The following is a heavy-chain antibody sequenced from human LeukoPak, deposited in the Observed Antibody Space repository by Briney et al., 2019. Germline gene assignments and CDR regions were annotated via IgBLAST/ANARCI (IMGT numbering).Heavy chain of an antibody. CDR2: ISAYNGNT. CDR3: ARDRQSCSDSSCLVDS. V-gene: IGHV1-18*01. CDR1: GYTFTSYG. D-gene: IGHD2-2*01. J-gene: IGHJ4*02. Sequence: ASVKVFCKASGYTFTSYGISWVRQAPGQGLEWMGWISAYNGNTNYAQNLQGRVTMTTDTSTSTAYMEVRSLRSDDTAVYYCARDRQSCSDSSCLVDSWGQGTLVTVSS.